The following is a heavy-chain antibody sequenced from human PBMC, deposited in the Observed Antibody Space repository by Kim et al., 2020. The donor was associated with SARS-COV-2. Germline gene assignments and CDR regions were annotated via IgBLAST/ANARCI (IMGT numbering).Heavy chain of an antibody. J-gene: IGHJ6*02. CDR3: ASRSTQIDYYYGMDV. Sequence: GESLKISCKGSGYSFTSYWIGWVRQMPGKGLEWMGIIYPGDSDTRYSPSFQGQVTISADKSISTAYLQWSSLKASDTAMYYCASRSTQIDYYYGMDVWGQGTTVTVSS. CDR1: GYSFTSYW. CDR2: IYPGDSDT. D-gene: IGHD4-17*01. V-gene: IGHV5-51*01.